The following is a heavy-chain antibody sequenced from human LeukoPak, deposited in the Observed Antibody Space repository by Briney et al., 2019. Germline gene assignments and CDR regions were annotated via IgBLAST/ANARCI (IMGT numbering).Heavy chain of an antibody. D-gene: IGHD1-14*01. V-gene: IGHV3-43*02. CDR3: AKDLGPTGAGWFDP. Sequence: GGSLRLSCAASGFTFDEYAMHWVRQAPGKGLEWVSLISGDAVNTYYADSVKGRFTISRDNSKDSLYLQMNSLETEDTALYYCAKDLGPTGAGWFDPWGQGTLVTVSS. J-gene: IGHJ5*02. CDR2: ISGDAVNT. CDR1: GFTFDEYA.